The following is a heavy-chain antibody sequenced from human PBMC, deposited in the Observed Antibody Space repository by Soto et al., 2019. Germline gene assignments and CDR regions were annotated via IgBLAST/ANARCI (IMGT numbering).Heavy chain of an antibody. V-gene: IGHV4-4*02. Sequence: QVELQESGPGLVKTSGALSLTCAVSGDSISSGHWWSWVRQPPGEGLEWIGEIFQSGTTNYNPSVESRVIISMDKSKNQFSLEVISVTAADTAVYFCARHIAVAGTRGFDYWGQGTLVTVSS. CDR1: GDSISSGHW. J-gene: IGHJ4*02. CDR2: IFQSGTT. CDR3: ARHIAVAGTRGFDY. D-gene: IGHD6-19*01.